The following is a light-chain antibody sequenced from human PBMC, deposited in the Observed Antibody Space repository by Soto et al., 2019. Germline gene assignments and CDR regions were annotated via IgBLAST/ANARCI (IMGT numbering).Light chain of an antibody. J-gene: IGLJ2*01. CDR3: CSYAGTDSPV. V-gene: IGLV2-11*01. CDR1: SSDVGAYNF. Sequence: QSALTQPPSVSGSPGQSVTISCTGTSSDVGAYNFVSWYQQYPGKAPKLIIFDVSARPSGVPDRFSGSKSGNTASLTISGLQADDEDDYYCCSYAGTDSPVLGGGTKLTVL. CDR2: DVS.